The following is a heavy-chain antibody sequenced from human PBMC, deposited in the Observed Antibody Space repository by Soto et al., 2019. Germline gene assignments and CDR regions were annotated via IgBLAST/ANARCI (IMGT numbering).Heavy chain of an antibody. V-gene: IGHV4-30-4*01. CDR2: IYYSGST. Sequence: SETLSLTCTVSGGSINRNDYYWSWIRQPPGKGLEWIGYIYYSGSTFYNPSLESRVTISLDTSKNQFSLKLSSVTVADTAVYYCARAPIMITSGGVIVPYYFDYWGQGTLVTV. CDR1: GGSINRNDYY. CDR3: ARAPIMITSGGVIVPYYFDY. J-gene: IGHJ4*02. D-gene: IGHD3-16*02.